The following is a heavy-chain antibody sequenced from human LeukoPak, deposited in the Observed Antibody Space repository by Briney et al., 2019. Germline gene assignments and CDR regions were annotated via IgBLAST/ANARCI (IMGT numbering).Heavy chain of an antibody. Sequence: GGSLRLSCAASGFTFDDYAMHWVRQAPGKGLEWVAFIRYDESNKYYVDSVKGRFTISRDNVKNYLFLQMNSLRAEDTAFYYCVRSITMFQHWGQGTLVTVSS. CDR2: IRYDESNK. J-gene: IGHJ1*01. V-gene: IGHV3-9*01. CDR3: VRSITMFQH. D-gene: IGHD3-10*01. CDR1: GFTFDDYA.